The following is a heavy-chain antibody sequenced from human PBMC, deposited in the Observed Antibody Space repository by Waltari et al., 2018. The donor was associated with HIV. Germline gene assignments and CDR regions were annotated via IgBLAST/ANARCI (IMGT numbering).Heavy chain of an antibody. J-gene: IGHJ4*02. V-gene: IGHV3-30*02. CDR2: KPDDGSNK. Sequence: QVQLVESGGGVVQPGGSLRLSCAASGFTFSSYGMHWVRQAPGKGLEWVAFKPDDGSNKNYADSVKGRFTISRDNSKNKLYLQMNSLRVEDMAVYYCAKEVWGSGSSHYWGQGTLVTVSS. CDR1: GFTFSSYG. CDR3: AKEVWGSGSSHY. D-gene: IGHD3-10*01.